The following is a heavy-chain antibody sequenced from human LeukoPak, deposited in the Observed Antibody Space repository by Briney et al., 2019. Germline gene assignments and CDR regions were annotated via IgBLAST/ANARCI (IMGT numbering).Heavy chain of an antibody. CDR1: GYSITNYW. Sequence: GESLKISCKGSGYSITNYWIAWVRQMPGKGLEWMGIIYPADSDIRYSPSFQGQVTISADRSISTAYLQWSSLKASDTAMYYCARQEYCSGGSCYTWFDPWGQGTLVTVSS. CDR3: ARQEYCSGGSCYTWFDP. D-gene: IGHD2-15*01. CDR2: IYPADSDI. J-gene: IGHJ5*02. V-gene: IGHV5-51*01.